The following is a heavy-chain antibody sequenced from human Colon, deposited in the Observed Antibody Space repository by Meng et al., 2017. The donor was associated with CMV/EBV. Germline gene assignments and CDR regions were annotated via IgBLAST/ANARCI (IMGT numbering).Heavy chain of an antibody. D-gene: IGHD2-21*01. CDR2: SRIKDFNYAT. V-gene: IGHV3-72*01. Sequence: GLSWAASGFLFRTDAMHWVRQAPGKGLEWVGRSRIKDFNYATEYAASVQGRFTISRDDSKTSVYLDMNSLRAEDTAVYYCSRDLFDWGQGTLVTVSS. CDR1: GFLFRTDA. J-gene: IGHJ4*02. CDR3: SRDLFD.